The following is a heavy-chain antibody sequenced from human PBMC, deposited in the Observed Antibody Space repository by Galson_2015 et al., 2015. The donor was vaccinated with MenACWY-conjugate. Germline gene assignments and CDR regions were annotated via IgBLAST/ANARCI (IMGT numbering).Heavy chain of an antibody. D-gene: IGHD3-16*01. J-gene: IGHJ4*02. V-gene: IGHV3-66*02. CDR1: GFTVSSDY. CDR2: IYSGGST. CDR3: ARGGGGRFDY. Sequence: SLRLSCAVSGFTVSSDYMSWVRQAPGKGLGWVSVIYSGGSTYYADSVKGRFTISRDSSKNTLYLQMNSLRPEDTAVFYCARGGGGRFDYWGQGALVPVSS.